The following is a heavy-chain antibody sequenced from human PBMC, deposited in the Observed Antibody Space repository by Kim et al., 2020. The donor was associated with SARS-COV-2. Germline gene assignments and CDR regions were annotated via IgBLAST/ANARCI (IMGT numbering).Heavy chain of an antibody. CDR3: ARDIGGFWSGFGYYSAMDV. CDR1: GFTFRSYA. J-gene: IGHJ6*01. CDR2: ISSNGAST. D-gene: IGHD3-3*01. Sequence: GGSLRLSCAASGFTFRSYAMHWVRQAPGKGLEYVSVISSNGASTYYANSVKGRFTISRDNSKNTLYLQMGSLRAEDMAVYYCARDIGGFWSGFGYYSAMDVWGQGTTVTVSS. V-gene: IGHV3-64*01.